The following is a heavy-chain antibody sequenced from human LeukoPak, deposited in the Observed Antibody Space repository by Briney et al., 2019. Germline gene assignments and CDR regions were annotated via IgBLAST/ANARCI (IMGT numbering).Heavy chain of an antibody. CDR2: ISSGSSTI. Sequence: GGSLRLSCAASGFTFSPYSMNWVRQAPGKGLEWVSYISSGSSTIYYADSVKGRFAISRDNSKNTLYLQMNSLRAEDTAVYYCARGENWQQLVHFWGQGTLVTVSS. V-gene: IGHV3-48*01. D-gene: IGHD6-13*01. CDR1: GFTFSPYS. CDR3: ARGENWQQLVHF. J-gene: IGHJ4*02.